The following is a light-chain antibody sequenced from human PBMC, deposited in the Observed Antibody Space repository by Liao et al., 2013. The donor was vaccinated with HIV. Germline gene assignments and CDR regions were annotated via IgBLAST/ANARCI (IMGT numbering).Light chain of an antibody. CDR3: QAWDSSTGVV. V-gene: IGLV3-21*01. J-gene: IGLJ2*01. CDR2: YDR. CDR1: DIGSRS. Sequence: SYELAQPPSVSVSPGETARIPCAGSDIGSRSVHWYQQKPGQAPILVIYYDRDRPSGIPERFSGSSSGNTATLTITESQAMDEADYYCQAWDSSTGVVFGGGTMLTVL.